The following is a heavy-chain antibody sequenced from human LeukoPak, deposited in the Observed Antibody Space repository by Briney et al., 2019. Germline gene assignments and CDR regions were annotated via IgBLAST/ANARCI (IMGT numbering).Heavy chain of an antibody. J-gene: IGHJ6*03. V-gene: IGHV3-23*01. D-gene: IGHD1-1*01. CDR2: ISGSTGRT. CDR3: AKDFLDNRERPYYMDV. CDR1: GFTSSNFA. Sequence: GGSLRLSCAASGFTSSNFAMNWVRQAPGKGLECVSSISGSTGRTCYADSVKGRFTISRDNSKNTLYLQMNSLRAEDTAVYYCAKDFLDNRERPYYMDVWGKGTTVTVSS.